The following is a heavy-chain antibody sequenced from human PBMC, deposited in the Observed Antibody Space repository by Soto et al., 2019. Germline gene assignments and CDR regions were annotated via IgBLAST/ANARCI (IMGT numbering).Heavy chain of an antibody. Sequence: EVQLVESGGGLIQPGGSLRLSCAASGFTVSSNYMSWVRQAPGKGLEWVSVIYSGGSTYYADSVKGRFTISRDNSKNTLYLQMNSLRAEDTAVYYCARDVSSSLTGGMDVWGQGTTVTVSS. CDR1: GFTVSSNY. CDR2: IYSGGST. J-gene: IGHJ6*02. D-gene: IGHD6-6*01. CDR3: ARDVSSSLTGGMDV. V-gene: IGHV3-53*01.